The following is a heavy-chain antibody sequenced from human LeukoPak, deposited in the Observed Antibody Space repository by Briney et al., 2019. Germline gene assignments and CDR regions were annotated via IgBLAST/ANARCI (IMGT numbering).Heavy chain of an antibody. CDR1: GFTFSSYA. D-gene: IGHD2-8*01. J-gene: IGHJ4*02. CDR2: ISGSGGST. CDR3: AKAVLMEYDYFDY. V-gene: IGHV3-23*01. Sequence: PGVSLRLSCAASGFTFSSYAMSWVRQAPEKGLEGVSAISGSGGSTYYADSVKGRFTISRDNSKNTLYLQMNSLRAEDTAVYYCAKAVLMEYDYFDYWGQGTLVTVSS.